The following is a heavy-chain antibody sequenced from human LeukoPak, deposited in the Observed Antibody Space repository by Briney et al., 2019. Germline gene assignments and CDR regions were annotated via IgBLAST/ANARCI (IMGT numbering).Heavy chain of an antibody. CDR1: GFSFSSYA. Sequence: GGSLRLSCAASGFSFSSYAMSWVRQAPGKGLEWVAIIWFDGSNIYYADSVKGRFTISRDNSKNTLFLQMNSLRVEDTAVYYCAREQGDYSFDYWGQGTLVTVSS. CDR2: IWFDGSNI. D-gene: IGHD2-21*02. CDR3: AREQGDYSFDY. V-gene: IGHV3-33*08. J-gene: IGHJ4*02.